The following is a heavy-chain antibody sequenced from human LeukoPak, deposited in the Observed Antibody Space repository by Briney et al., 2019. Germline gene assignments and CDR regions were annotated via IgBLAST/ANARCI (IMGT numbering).Heavy chain of an antibody. CDR1: GGSFSGYY. D-gene: IGHD3-3*01. J-gene: IGHJ4*02. V-gene: IGHV4-34*01. Sequence: SETLSLTCAVYGGSFSGYYWSWIRQPPGKGLEWIGEINHSGKTNYNPSLKSRITISVDTSKNQFSLKLSSVTAADTAVYYCARETWNWGQGTLVTVSS. CDR2: INHSGKT. CDR3: ARETWN.